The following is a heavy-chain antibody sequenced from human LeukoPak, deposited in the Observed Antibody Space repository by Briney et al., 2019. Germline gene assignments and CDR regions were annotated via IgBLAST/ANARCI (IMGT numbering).Heavy chain of an antibody. Sequence: GGSLRLSCAASGFTLSSDAMHWVRQAPGKGLEWVAFIRYDGINKQYADSVKGRFTISRDTSKNALYLQMNSLRAEGTAVYYCAKDSDWDRGYHFDYWGQGTLVTVSS. CDR2: IRYDGINK. J-gene: IGHJ4*02. CDR1: GFTLSSDA. V-gene: IGHV3-30*02. CDR3: AKDSDWDRGYHFDY. D-gene: IGHD3-22*01.